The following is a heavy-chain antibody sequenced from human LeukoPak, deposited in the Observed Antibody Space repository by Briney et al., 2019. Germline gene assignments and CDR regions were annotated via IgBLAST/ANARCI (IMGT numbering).Heavy chain of an antibody. J-gene: IGHJ4*02. V-gene: IGHV3-23*01. Sequence: PGGSLRLSCAVSGFIFNNYAMNWVRQAPGKGLEWVSIISAGGDDTKNADSVKGRFTISRDNSKNTLYLQMNSLRAEDTAVYYCARDLNYYDSSGYGHWGQGTLVTVSS. CDR1: GFIFNNYA. CDR3: ARDLNYYDSSGYGH. D-gene: IGHD3-22*01. CDR2: ISAGGDDT.